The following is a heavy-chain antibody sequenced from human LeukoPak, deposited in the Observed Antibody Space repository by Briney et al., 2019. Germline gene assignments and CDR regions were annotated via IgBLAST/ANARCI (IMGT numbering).Heavy chain of an antibody. CDR3: AKGRSGWPNRLDY. D-gene: IGHD6-19*01. J-gene: IGHJ4*02. CDR2: IRSKVYGGTT. V-gene: IGHV3-49*04. Sequence: HAGRSLRLSCTASGFTFGDYAMSWVRQAPGKGLEWVGFIRSKVYGGTTEYAASVKVRFTISRDDSKSIAYLQMTSLKTEDTALYYCAKGRSGWPNRLDYWGQGTLVTVSS. CDR1: GFTFGDYA.